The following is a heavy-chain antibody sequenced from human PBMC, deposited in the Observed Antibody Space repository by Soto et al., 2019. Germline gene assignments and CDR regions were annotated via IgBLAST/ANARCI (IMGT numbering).Heavy chain of an antibody. CDR2: ITDSGYTA. D-gene: IGHD6-19*01. CDR1: GFSFGTFV. CDR3: AKNGQWLATPPEA. J-gene: IGHJ4*02. Sequence: GGSLRLSCAASGFSFGTFVMTWFRQAPGGGLEWVASITDSGYTASYAETVEGRFTVSRDNSKNKLHLQMNDLRAEDTATYYCAKNGQWLATPPEAWGQGTLVTVSS. V-gene: IGHV3-23*01.